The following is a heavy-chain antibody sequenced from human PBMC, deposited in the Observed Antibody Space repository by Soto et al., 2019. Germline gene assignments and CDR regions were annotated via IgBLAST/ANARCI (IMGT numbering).Heavy chain of an antibody. CDR3: AKDIVLRYFDWFPTDYGMDV. CDR2: ISGSGGST. Sequence: GGSLRLSCAASGFTFSSYAMSWVRQAPGKGLEWASAISGSGGSTYYADSVKGRFTISRDNSKNTLYLQMNSLRAEDTAVYYCAKDIVLRYFDWFPTDYGMDVWGQGTTVTVSS. CDR1: GFTFSSYA. J-gene: IGHJ6*02. D-gene: IGHD3-9*01. V-gene: IGHV3-23*01.